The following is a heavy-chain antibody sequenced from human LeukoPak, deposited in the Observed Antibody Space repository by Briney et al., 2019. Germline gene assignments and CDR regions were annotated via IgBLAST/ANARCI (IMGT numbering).Heavy chain of an antibody. Sequence: PSETLSLTCAVSGYSISSGYYWGWIRQPPGKGLEWIGSIYHSGSTYYNPSLKSRVTISVDTSKNQFSLKLSSVTAADTAVYYCARKRDPYYDSSGIGFDPWGQGTLVTVSS. V-gene: IGHV4-38-2*01. CDR2: IYHSGST. CDR1: GYSISSGYY. D-gene: IGHD3-22*01. J-gene: IGHJ5*02. CDR3: ARKRDPYYDSSGIGFDP.